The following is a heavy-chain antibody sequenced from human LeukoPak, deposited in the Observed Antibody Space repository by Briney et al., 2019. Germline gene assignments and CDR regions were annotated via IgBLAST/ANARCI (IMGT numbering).Heavy chain of an antibody. CDR3: ARGYSHYYYGMDV. V-gene: IGHV3-53*04. CDR2: IYSGGST. D-gene: IGHD1-14*01. Sequence: GGSLRLSCAASGFTVSSNYMSWVRQAPGKGLEWVSVIYSGGSTYYADSVKGRFTISRHNSKNTLYLQMNSLRAEDTAAYYCARGYSHYYYGMDVWGQGTTVTVSS. CDR1: GFTVSSNY. J-gene: IGHJ6*02.